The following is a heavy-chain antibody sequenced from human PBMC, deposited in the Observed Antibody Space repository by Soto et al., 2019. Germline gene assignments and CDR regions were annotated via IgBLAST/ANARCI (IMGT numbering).Heavy chain of an antibody. J-gene: IGHJ4*02. CDR3: ARAAPAPQLRYFDWLLFLDY. CDR1: GGSVSSGSYY. V-gene: IGHV4-61*01. D-gene: IGHD3-9*01. CDR2: IYYSGST. Sequence: SETLSLTCTVSGGSVSSGSYYWSWIRQPPGKGLEWIGYIYYSGSTNYNPSLKSRVTISVDTSKNQFSLKLSSVTAADTAVYYRARAAPAPQLRYFDWLLFLDYWGQGTLVTVSS.